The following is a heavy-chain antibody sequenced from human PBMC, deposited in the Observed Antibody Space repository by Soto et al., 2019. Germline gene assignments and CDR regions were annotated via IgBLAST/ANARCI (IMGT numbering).Heavy chain of an antibody. CDR1: SGSLSNYY. CDR3: ARGSLGPDY. D-gene: IGHD1-26*01. CDR2: IFPTGNT. Sequence: SETLSLTCTVSSGSLSNYYWSWIRQPAGKGLEWIGRIFPTGNTDYNPSLRSRVTMSVDTSKNQFSLKLNSVTAADTAVYYCARGSLGPDYWGPGTLVTVSS. V-gene: IGHV4-4*07. J-gene: IGHJ4*02.